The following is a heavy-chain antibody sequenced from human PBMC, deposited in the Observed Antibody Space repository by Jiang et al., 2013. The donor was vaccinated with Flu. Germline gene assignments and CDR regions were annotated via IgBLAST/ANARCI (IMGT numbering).Heavy chain of an antibody. CDR2: SGGST. Sequence: SGGSTSYAXKFQGRVTMTRDTSTSTVYMELSSLRSEDTAVYYCARDSPNGSSGYYYGYFDYWGQGTLVTVSS. J-gene: IGHJ4*02. CDR3: ARDSPNGSSGYYYGYFDY. V-gene: IGHV1-46*01. D-gene: IGHD3-22*01.